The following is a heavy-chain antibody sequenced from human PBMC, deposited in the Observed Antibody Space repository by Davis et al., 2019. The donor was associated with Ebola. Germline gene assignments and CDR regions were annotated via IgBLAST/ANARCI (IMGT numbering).Heavy chain of an antibody. V-gene: IGHV4-30-2*01. CDR2: IYQSVNT. Sequence: MPSETLSLTCTVSGGSISSSSYSWSWIRQPPGKGLEWIGYIYQSVNTYYNPSLKSRVTMSVDRSKNQFSLRLSSVTAADTAVYYCARELGFSGFFDSWGQGTLVTVSS. J-gene: IGHJ4*02. D-gene: IGHD3-22*01. CDR1: GGSISSSSYS. CDR3: ARELGFSGFFDS.